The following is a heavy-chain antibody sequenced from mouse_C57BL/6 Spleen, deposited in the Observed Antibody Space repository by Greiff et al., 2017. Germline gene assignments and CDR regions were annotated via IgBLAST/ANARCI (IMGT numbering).Heavy chain of an antibody. CDR1: GYTFTSYW. J-gene: IGHJ2*01. D-gene: IGHD2-4*01. CDR2: IDPSDSET. CDR3: ARRDYDEGVDD. Sequence: QVQLQQPGAELVRPGSSVKLSCKASGYTFTSYWMHWVKQRPIQGLEWIGNIDPSDSETHYNQKFKDKATLTGDKSSSTAYMQLSSLTSEDSAVYYCARRDYDEGVDDWGQGTTLTVSS. V-gene: IGHV1-52*01.